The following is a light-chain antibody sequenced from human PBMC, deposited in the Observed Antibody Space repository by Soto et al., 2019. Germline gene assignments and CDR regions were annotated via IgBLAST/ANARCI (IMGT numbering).Light chain of an antibody. Sequence: QSALTQPRSVSGSPGQSVTISCTGNSSDVGAYNYVSWYQHHPGKAPKVMIFDVSERPSGVPDRFSGSKSGNTASLTISGLQSEDEADYYCAAWDDSLNGWVFGGGTKLTVL. J-gene: IGLJ3*02. CDR3: AAWDDSLNGWV. CDR1: SSDVGAYNY. CDR2: DVS. V-gene: IGLV2-11*01.